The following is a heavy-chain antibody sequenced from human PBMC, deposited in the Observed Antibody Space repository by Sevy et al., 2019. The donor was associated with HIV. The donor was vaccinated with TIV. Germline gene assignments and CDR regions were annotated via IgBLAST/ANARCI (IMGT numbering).Heavy chain of an antibody. J-gene: IGHJ4*02. D-gene: IGHD1-26*01. Sequence: ASVKVSCKAPGGPFNSNAITWVRQAPGQGLEWMGGISPIFRTTNYAQKFQGRVTITADEFATTAYMELSSLRSEDTAVYYCARGGTYLPKFFDSWGQGTLVTVSS. V-gene: IGHV1-69*13. CDR3: ARGGTYLPKFFDS. CDR1: GGPFNSNA. CDR2: ISPIFRTT.